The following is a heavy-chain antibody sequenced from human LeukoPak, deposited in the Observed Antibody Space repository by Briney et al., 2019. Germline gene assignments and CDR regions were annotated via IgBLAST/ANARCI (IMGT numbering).Heavy chain of an antibody. CDR2: ISSSSSTI. D-gene: IGHD6-13*01. Sequence: PGGSLRLSCAASGFTFSSYSMNWVRQAPGKGLEWVSYISSSSSTIYYADSVKGRFTISRDNAKNSLYLQMNSLRAEDTAVYYCAREYSSSWNYMDVWGKGTTVTVSS. V-gene: IGHV3-48*01. CDR1: GFTFSSYS. J-gene: IGHJ6*03. CDR3: AREYSSSWNYMDV.